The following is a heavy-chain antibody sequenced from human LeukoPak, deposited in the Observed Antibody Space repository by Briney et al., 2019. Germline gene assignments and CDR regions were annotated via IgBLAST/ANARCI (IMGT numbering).Heavy chain of an antibody. V-gene: IGHV3-9*01. CDR2: ISWNSGSI. D-gene: IGHD6-13*01. CDR3: AKDPAYSSSWYFFDY. Sequence: GGSLRLSCAASGFTFDDYAMHWVRQAPGKGLEWVSGISWNSGSIGYADSVKGRFTISRDNAKNSLYLQMNSLRAEDTAVYYCAKDPAYSSSWYFFDYWGQGTLVTVSS. J-gene: IGHJ4*02. CDR1: GFTFDDYA.